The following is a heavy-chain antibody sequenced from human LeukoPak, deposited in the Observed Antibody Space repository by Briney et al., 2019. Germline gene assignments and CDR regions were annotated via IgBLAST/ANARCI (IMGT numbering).Heavy chain of an antibody. CDR1: GFTFDDYA. CDR2: ISWNSGSL. J-gene: IGHJ4*02. Sequence: GGSLRLSCAASGFTFDDYAMHWVRPAPGKGLEWVSGISWNSGSLAYADSVKGRFTISRDNAKNSLYLQMNSLRAEDMALYYCAKDRSGYYDSSGYFDYWGQGTLVTVSS. V-gene: IGHV3-9*03. D-gene: IGHD3-22*01. CDR3: AKDRSGYYDSSGYFDY.